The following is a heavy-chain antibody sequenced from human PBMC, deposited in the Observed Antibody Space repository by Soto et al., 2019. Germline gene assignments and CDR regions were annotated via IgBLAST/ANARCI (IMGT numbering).Heavy chain of an antibody. CDR3: TRSIITTAGTDAFDL. J-gene: IGHJ3*01. CDR1: GYTFTNYA. CDR2: INAGNGKT. D-gene: IGHD6-13*01. V-gene: IGHV1-3*01. Sequence: ASVKVSCKASGYTFTNYAIHWVRQAPGQRLEWMGWINAGNGKTKYSQNFQGRVTMTRDTSTSTVYMELSSLRSEDTAVYYCTRSIITTAGTDAFDLWGQGPLVTVSS.